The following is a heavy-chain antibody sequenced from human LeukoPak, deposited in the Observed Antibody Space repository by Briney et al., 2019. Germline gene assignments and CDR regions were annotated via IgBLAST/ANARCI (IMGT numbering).Heavy chain of an antibody. CDR1: GYTFTSYG. D-gene: IGHD4-17*01. CDR2: ISAYNGNT. V-gene: IGHV1-18*01. J-gene: IGHJ4*02. CDR3: ARDEAYGGYNRIDY. Sequence: ASEKVSCKASGYTFTSYGISWVRQAPGQGLEWMGWISAYNGNTNYAQKLQGRVTMTTDTSTSTAYMELRSLRSDDTAVYYCARDEAYGGYNRIDYWGQGTLVTVSS.